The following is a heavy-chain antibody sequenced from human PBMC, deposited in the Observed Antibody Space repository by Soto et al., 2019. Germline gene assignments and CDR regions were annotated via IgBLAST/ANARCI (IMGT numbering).Heavy chain of an antibody. Sequence: EVQLVESGGVVVQPGGSLRLSCAGSGFTFDDYTMHWVRQAPGKGLEWVSLISWDGGSTYYADSVKGRFTISRDNSQHSLYLQMNSLRTDDTALYYCAKDFNYYDSSGYYSGADLGVAFDIWGQGTMVTVSS. CDR1: GFTFDDYT. V-gene: IGHV3-43*01. CDR2: ISWDGGST. CDR3: AKDFNYYDSSGYYSGADLGVAFDI. J-gene: IGHJ3*02. D-gene: IGHD3-22*01.